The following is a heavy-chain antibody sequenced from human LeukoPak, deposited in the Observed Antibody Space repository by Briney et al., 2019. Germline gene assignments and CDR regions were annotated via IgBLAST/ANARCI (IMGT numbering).Heavy chain of an antibody. Sequence: ASVKVSCKASGYTFNAYYFHWVRQAPGQGLEWMGWINPDSGDTNYAQKFQGRVTMTRDTSLSTVYMELSRLRPDDTAMYFCARDSIICSCYDYWGQGTLVTVSS. CDR1: GYTFNAYY. V-gene: IGHV1-2*02. J-gene: IGHJ4*02. D-gene: IGHD2-15*01. CDR3: ARDSIICSCYDY. CDR2: INPDSGDT.